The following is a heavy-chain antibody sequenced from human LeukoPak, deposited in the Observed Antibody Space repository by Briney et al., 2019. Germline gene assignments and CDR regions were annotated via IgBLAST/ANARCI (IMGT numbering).Heavy chain of an antibody. CDR1: GFALKIAW. J-gene: IGHJ3*02. CDR3: ARSVLDAFDI. Sequence: GGSLRLSCAASGFALKIAWMSWVRQAPGKGLEWVSGINWNGGSTGYADSVKGRFTISRDNAKNSLYLQMNSLRAEDTALYYCARSVLDAFDIWGQGTMVTVSS. V-gene: IGHV3-20*04. CDR2: INWNGGST.